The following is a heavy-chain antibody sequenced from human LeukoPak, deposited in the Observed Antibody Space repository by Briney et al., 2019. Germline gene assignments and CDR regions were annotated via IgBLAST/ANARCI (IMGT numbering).Heavy chain of an antibody. V-gene: IGHV1-69*05. Sequence: GSSVKVSCKASGGTFSSYAISWVRQAPGQGLEWMGGIIPIFGTANYAQKLQGRVTMTTDTSTSTAYMELRSLRSDDTAVYYCARLLSAHMDVWGQGTTVTVSS. CDR3: ARLLSAHMDV. CDR1: GGTFSSYA. CDR2: IIPIFGTA. J-gene: IGHJ6*02. D-gene: IGHD2/OR15-2a*01.